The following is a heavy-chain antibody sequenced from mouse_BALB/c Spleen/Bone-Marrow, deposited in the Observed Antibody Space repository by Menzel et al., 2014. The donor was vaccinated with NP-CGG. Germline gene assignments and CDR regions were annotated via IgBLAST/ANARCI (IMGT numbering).Heavy chain of an antibody. CDR3: ARNANWLFTY. Sequence: VQLQQSGAEVVRPGTSVKVSCKASGYAFTSYLIEWIKQRPGQGLEWIGEINPGSGGSNYNEKFTGKATLTVDKSSSTAYMQLSSLTSDDSAVYFCARNANWLFTYWGQGTLVTVSA. D-gene: IGHD4-1*01. CDR2: INPGSGGS. J-gene: IGHJ3*01. CDR1: GYAFTSYL. V-gene: IGHV1-54*01.